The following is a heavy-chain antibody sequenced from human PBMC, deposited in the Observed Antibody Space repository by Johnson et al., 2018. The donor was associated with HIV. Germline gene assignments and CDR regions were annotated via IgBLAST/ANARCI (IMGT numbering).Heavy chain of an antibody. J-gene: IGHJ3*02. D-gene: IGHD3-3*01. CDR3: ARARDYNFWSPATDI. CDR2: IYSGGST. V-gene: IGHV3-66*01. CDR1: GITVGTNY. Sequence: VQLVESGGGLVQPGGSLRLSCAASGITVGTNYMSWVRQAPGKGLEWVSVIYSGGSTYHADSVKGRFIISRDNSKSTLYLQMNSLRAEDTAVYYCARARDYNFWSPATDIWGQGTMVTVSS.